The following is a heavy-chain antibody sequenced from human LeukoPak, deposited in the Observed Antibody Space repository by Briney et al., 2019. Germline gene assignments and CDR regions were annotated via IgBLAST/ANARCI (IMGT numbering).Heavy chain of an antibody. CDR2: ISAYNGNT. Sequence: GASVKVSCKASGGTFSSYAISWVRQAPGQGLEWMGWISAYNGNTNYAQKLQGRVTMTTDTSTSTAYMELRSLRSDDTAVYYCARDYLAYCGGDCYSGYDYWGQGTLVTVSS. J-gene: IGHJ4*02. V-gene: IGHV1-18*01. CDR3: ARDYLAYCGGDCYSGYDY. CDR1: GGTFSSYA. D-gene: IGHD2-21*02.